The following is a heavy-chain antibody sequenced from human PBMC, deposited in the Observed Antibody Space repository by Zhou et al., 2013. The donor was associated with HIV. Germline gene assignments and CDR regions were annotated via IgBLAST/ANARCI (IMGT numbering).Heavy chain of an antibody. CDR1: GYTFTSYG. V-gene: IGHV1-18*01. J-gene: IGHJ3*02. D-gene: IGHD3-22*01. CDR3: ARGYYDTGDYYEAFDI. Sequence: QVQLVQSGAEVKKPGASLKVSCKTSGYTFTSYGISWVRQAPGQGLEWMGWISGYNDNTNYAQNLQGRVTMTTDTSTNTAYMELRSLRSDDTAVYYCARGYYDTGDYYEAFDIWGQGTMVTVSS. CDR2: ISGYNDNT.